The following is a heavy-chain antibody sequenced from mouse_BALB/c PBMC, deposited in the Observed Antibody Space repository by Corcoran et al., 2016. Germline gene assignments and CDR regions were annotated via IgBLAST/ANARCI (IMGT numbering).Heavy chain of an antibody. J-gene: IGHJ3*01. CDR3: ARYDYEAWFAY. CDR2: IYPGSGST. Sequence: QVQLPHSGPELVKPVASVKMSCKASGYTFTDYVISWVKQRTGQGLEWIGEIYPGSGSTYYNEKFTGKATLTADKSSNTAYMQLSSLTSEDSAVYFCARYDYEAWFAYWGQGTLVTVSA. V-gene: IGHV1-81*01. D-gene: IGHD2-4*01. CDR1: GYTFTDYV.